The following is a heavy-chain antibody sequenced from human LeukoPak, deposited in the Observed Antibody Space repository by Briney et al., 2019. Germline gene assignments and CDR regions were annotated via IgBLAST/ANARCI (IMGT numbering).Heavy chain of an antibody. D-gene: IGHD3-22*01. Sequence: ASVKVSCKASGYTFTGYYMHWVRHAPGQGLELMGWTNPNSGGTNYSQKFQGRVTMTRDTSISTAYMELSRLRSDDTAVYYCAEEYYYDSSGPGPGGFDPWGQGTLVTVSS. J-gene: IGHJ5*02. CDR2: TNPNSGGT. CDR1: GYTFTGYY. V-gene: IGHV1-2*02. CDR3: AEEYYYDSSGPGPGGFDP.